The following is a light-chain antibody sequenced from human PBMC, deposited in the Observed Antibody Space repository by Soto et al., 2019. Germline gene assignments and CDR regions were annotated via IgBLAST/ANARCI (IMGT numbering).Light chain of an antibody. J-gene: IGLJ1*01. V-gene: IGLV2-14*02. CDR1: SSEVGGYKI. CDR2: EVT. Sequence: QSALTQPASVSGSTGQSSTIPCSGTSSEVGGYKIVSWFQQHPGKVPKVMISEVTQRPSGVSDRFSGSKSGNTASLTISGLQAEDEADSDCSSLASGGTLHVFGTGTKLTVL. CDR3: SSLASGGTLHV.